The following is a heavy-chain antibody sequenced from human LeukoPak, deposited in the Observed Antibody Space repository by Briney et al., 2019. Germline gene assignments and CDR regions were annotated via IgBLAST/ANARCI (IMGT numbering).Heavy chain of an antibody. CDR3: ARGPLTYYYDSSGYYSSRPVYFDL. D-gene: IGHD3-22*01. V-gene: IGHV4-31*03. CDR1: GGSISSGGYY. Sequence: SQTLSLTCTVSGGSISSGGYYWSWIRQHPGKGLEWIGYIYYSGSTNYNPSLKSRVTISVDTSKNQFSLKLSSVTAADTAVYYCARGPLTYYYDSSGYYSSRPVYFDLWGRGTLVTVSS. CDR2: IYYSGST. J-gene: IGHJ2*01.